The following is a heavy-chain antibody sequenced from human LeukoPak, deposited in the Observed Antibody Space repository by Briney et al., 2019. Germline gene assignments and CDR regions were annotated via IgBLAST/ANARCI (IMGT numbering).Heavy chain of an antibody. Sequence: SETLSLTCTISGGSISSYYWSWIRQPAGKGLEWIGRIYTSGSINYNPSLKTRVTMSLDTSKNHFSLKLSSVTAADTAVYYCARERGLWFGEPTYYYYYYMDVWGKGTTVTISS. CDR2: IYTSGSI. CDR1: GGSISSYY. D-gene: IGHD3-10*01. V-gene: IGHV4-4*07. CDR3: ARERGLWFGEPTYYYYYYMDV. J-gene: IGHJ6*03.